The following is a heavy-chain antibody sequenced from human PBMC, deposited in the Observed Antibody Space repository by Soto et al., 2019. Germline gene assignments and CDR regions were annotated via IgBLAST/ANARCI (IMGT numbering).Heavy chain of an antibody. CDR2: ISSSGGTT. Sequence: EVQLLESGGGLVQPGGSLRLSCVGSEFTFSNYAMNWVRQAPGEGPEWVSLISSSGGTTYYADSVKGRFSISRDNYQNTLYLQMNSLRVEDTAIYYCAKDIQGRGATTGDDAFDIWGQGNMVTVSS. D-gene: IGHD1-1*01. V-gene: IGHV3-23*01. J-gene: IGHJ3*02. CDR3: AKDIQGRGATTGDDAFDI. CDR1: EFTFSNYA.